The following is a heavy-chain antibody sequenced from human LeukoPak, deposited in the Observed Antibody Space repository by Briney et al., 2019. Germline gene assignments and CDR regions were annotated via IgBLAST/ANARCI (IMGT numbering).Heavy chain of an antibody. J-gene: IGHJ6*03. V-gene: IGHV1-8*01. D-gene: IGHD6-6*01. CDR1: GYTFSDYD. CDR3: ARQRISSHFYHHMDV. CDR2: VNPNSGKT. Sequence: ASVKVSCKASGYTFSDYDINWVRQATGQGLELMGWVNPNSGKTVYAQKFSGRVTMTRNTSISTAYMELSSLRSEDTAVYYCARQRISSHFYHHMDVWGKGTTVTVSS.